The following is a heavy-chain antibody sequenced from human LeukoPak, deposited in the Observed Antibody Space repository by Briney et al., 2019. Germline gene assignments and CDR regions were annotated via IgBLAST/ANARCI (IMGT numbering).Heavy chain of an antibody. J-gene: IGHJ4*02. V-gene: IGHV3-33*01. CDR1: GFTFSTFG. CDR2: IWYDGSNK. CDR3: ATSGSYSDCSN. D-gene: IGHD2-21*02. Sequence: GRSLRLSCAASGFTFSTFGMNWVRQAPGKGLEWVAVIWYDGSNKYYADSVKGRFTISRDNSKSTLYLQMNSLRAEDTAVYYCATSGSYSDCSNWGQGTLVTVSS.